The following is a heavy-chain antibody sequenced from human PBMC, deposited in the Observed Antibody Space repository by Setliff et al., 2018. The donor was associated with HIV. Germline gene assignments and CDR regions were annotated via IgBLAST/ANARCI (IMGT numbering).Heavy chain of an antibody. V-gene: IGHV3-7*01. CDR2: VTSDGGDK. CDR3: VRDLARVIAH. Sequence: PGGSLRLSCAASGFMFGVDWMSWVRQTPGKGLEWVASVTSDGGDKYYANSMRGRFTISRDNGKNAVYLQMNSLTAEDTALYYCVRDLARVIAHWGQGTLVTVSS. J-gene: IGHJ4*02. CDR1: GFMFGVDW. D-gene: IGHD2-21*01.